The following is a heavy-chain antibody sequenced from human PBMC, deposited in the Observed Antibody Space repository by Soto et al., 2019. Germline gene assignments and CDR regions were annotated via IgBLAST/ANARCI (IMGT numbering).Heavy chain of an antibody. D-gene: IGHD3-16*01. CDR3: ARSPLYARGFDF. CDR1: GFSISDHY. Sequence: QVQLVESGGGLVKPGGSLRLSCAASGFSISDHYMSWIRQAPGKGLEWVSYISSSSSYTNYADSVKGRLTISRDNAKNPLYLRMNSLRAEDASVYYCARSPLYARGFDFWGQGTLVTVSA. CDR2: ISSSSSYT. V-gene: IGHV3-11*05. J-gene: IGHJ4*02.